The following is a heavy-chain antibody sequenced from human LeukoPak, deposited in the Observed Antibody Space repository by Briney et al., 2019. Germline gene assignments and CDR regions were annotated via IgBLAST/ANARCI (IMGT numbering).Heavy chain of an antibody. D-gene: IGHD2-21*02. Sequence: GGSLRLSCAASGFTFSSYGIHWVRHAPGKGLGWVAVISYDGSNKYYADSVKGRFTISRDNSKNTLYLEMNSLRAEDTAVYYCAKETDGVDAFDTWGQGTMVSVSS. CDR2: ISYDGSNK. CDR1: GFTFSSYG. CDR3: AKETDGVDAFDT. J-gene: IGHJ3*02. V-gene: IGHV3-30*18.